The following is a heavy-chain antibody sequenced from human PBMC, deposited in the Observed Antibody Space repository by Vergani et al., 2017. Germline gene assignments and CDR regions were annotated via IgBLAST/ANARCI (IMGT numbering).Heavy chain of an antibody. V-gene: IGHV5-51*01. J-gene: IGHJ2*01. CDR3: ARQESGWWVYFDL. Sequence: EVQLVQSGAEVKKSGESLKISCKGSAYSFSSYWIGWVRQMPEKGLEWMGIIYPGDSDTRYSPSFQGQVTISADKSISTTYLQWSSLKASDTAMYYCARQESGWWVYFDLWGRGTLVTVSS. CDR2: IYPGDSDT. CDR1: AYSFSSYW. D-gene: IGHD6-19*01.